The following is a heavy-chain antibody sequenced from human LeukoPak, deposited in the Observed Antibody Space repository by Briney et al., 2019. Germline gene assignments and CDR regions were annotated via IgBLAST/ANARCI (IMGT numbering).Heavy chain of an antibody. V-gene: IGHV3-23*01. Sequence: GGSLRLSCAASGFIFSSYSMSWVRQAPGKGLEWVSVITGSGGNTYYADSVKGRFTISEDNSKNTVYLQMSSLRVDDTAVYYCAKAASSSWPSYYYGMDVWGQGTTVTVSS. J-gene: IGHJ6*02. CDR3: AKAASSSWPSYYYGMDV. D-gene: IGHD6-13*01. CDR2: ITGSGGNT. CDR1: GFIFSSYS.